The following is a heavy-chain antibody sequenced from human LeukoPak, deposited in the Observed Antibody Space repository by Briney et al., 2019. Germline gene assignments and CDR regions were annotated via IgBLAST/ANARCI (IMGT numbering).Heavy chain of an antibody. J-gene: IGHJ4*02. Sequence: TGGSLRLSCAASGFTFSSYGMNWVRQAPGKGLEWVSYISSSGSTIYYADSVKGRFTISRDNAKNSLYLQMNSLRAEDTAVYYCARGGSTYYYDSSGYIWGQGTLVTVSS. CDR3: ARGGSTYYYDSSGYI. V-gene: IGHV3-48*03. D-gene: IGHD3-22*01. CDR1: GFTFSSYG. CDR2: ISSSGSTI.